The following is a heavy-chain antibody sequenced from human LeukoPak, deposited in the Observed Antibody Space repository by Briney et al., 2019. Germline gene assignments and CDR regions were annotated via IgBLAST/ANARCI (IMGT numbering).Heavy chain of an antibody. CDR2: INQGGSEK. CDR1: GFTFSSYW. D-gene: IGHD3-10*01. CDR3: ASMSAGRGGYVLFDY. V-gene: IGHV3-7*01. J-gene: IGHJ4*02. Sequence: GGSLRLSCAASGFTFSSYWMSWVRQAPEKGLEWVANINQGGSEKYYVDSVRGRFTISRDNAKNSLYLQMNSLRADDTAVYYCASMSAGRGGYVLFDYWGLGTLVTVSS.